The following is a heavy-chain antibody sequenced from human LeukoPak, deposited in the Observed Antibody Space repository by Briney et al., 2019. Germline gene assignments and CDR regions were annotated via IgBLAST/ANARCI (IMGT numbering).Heavy chain of an antibody. CDR1: GDSISDYY. CDR2: IYRTGTT. J-gene: IGHJ4*02. D-gene: IGHD1-14*01. CDR3: ARVRDPRYNFFDS. Sequence: SETLSLTCTVSGDSISDYYWTWIRQSAEKGLEWIGRIYRTGTTNYNPSLKRRLTMSIDTSKNQFSLRLTSVTAADTAVYYCARVRDPRYNFFDSWGQGTLVTVSS. V-gene: IGHV4-4*07.